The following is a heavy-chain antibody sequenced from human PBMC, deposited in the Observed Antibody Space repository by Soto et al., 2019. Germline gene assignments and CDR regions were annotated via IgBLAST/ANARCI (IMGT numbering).Heavy chain of an antibody. J-gene: IGHJ1*01. V-gene: IGHV3-23*01. Sequence: PKGAVRGSCADLGFRRISNDMSWVRQAPGKGLEWVSAISGSGGSTYYADSVKGRFTISRDNSKNTLYLQMNSLRAEDTAVYYCAKDDSYCSSTSCRAEYFQHWGQGTLVTVSS. D-gene: IGHD2-2*01. CDR3: AKDDSYCSSTSCRAEYFQH. CDR2: ISGSGGST. CDR1: GFRRISND.